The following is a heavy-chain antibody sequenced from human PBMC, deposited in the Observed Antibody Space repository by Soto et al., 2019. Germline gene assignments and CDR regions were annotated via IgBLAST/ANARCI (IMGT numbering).Heavy chain of an antibody. CDR1: VGSITRRDHY. CDR2: MHHTVTT. D-gene: IGHD3-16*01. V-gene: IGHV4-39*01. CDR3: SAASYYDHTRGYHQS. J-gene: IGHJ4*03. Sequence: SADTLSLTCTVSVGSITRRDHYCGGFRQPPWKGLEWVASMHHTVTTYYNPSLRSRITMSIDTSNNRFSLSLTSVTAADTATYFCSAASYYDHTRGYHQSWGQGTMVTVSS.